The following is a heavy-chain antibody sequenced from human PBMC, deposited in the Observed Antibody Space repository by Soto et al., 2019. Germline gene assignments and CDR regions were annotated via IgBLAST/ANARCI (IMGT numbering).Heavy chain of an antibody. CDR3: AKAYSYGSGSIHY. J-gene: IGHJ4*02. D-gene: IGHD3-10*01. V-gene: IGHV3-30*18. CDR2: LSYDGSNK. CDR1: GFLFSTHG. Sequence: QVQLVESGGGVVQPGRSLRLSCAASGFLFSTHGMHWVRQAPGKGLEWVTFLSYDGSNKYYADSVKGRFTISRDDSKNTLFLQMNSLRAEDTAVYYCAKAYSYGSGSIHYWGQGTLVTVSS.